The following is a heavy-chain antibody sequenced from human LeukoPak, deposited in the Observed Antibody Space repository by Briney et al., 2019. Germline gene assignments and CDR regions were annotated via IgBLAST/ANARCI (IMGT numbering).Heavy chain of an antibody. D-gene: IGHD2-2*02. J-gene: IGHJ4*02. Sequence: PETLSLTCTVSGGSISSYYWSWIRQPAGKGLEWIGRIYTSGSTNYNPSLKSRVTMSVDTSKNQFSLKLSSVTAADTAVYYCARDPRYCSSTSCYKGAYYFDYWGQGTLVTVSS. CDR3: ARDPRYCSSTSCYKGAYYFDY. CDR1: GGSISSYY. V-gene: IGHV4-4*07. CDR2: IYTSGST.